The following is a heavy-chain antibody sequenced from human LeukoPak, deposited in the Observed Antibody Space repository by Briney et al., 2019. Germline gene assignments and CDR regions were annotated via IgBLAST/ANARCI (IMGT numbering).Heavy chain of an antibody. CDR2: ISGSGGST. J-gene: IGHJ4*02. D-gene: IGHD5-18*01. Sequence: PGGSLRNSCPTSGFTFSFYAMGWARQAPRKGLEWVSAISGSGGSTYYADSVKGRFTISRDNSKNTLYLQMNSLRAEDTAVYYCAKEGYSDGTDYFDYWGQGTLVTVSS. CDR1: GFTFSFYA. V-gene: IGHV3-23*01. CDR3: AKEGYSDGTDYFDY.